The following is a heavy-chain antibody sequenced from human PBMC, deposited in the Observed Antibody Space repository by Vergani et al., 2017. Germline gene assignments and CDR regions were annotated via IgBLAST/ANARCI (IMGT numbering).Heavy chain of an antibody. Sequence: EVQLVESGGGLVQPGRSLRLSCAAFGFTFDDYAMHWVRQAPGKGLEWVSGISWNSGSIGYADSVKGRFTISRDNAKNSLYLQMNSLRAEDTALYYCAKDRSRWQLAFDYWGQGTLVTVSS. D-gene: IGHD6-13*01. V-gene: IGHV3-9*01. J-gene: IGHJ4*02. CDR3: AKDRSRWQLAFDY. CDR2: ISWNSGSI. CDR1: GFTFDDYA.